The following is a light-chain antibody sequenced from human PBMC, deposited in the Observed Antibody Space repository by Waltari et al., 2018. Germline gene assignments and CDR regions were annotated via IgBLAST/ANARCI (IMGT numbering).Light chain of an antibody. V-gene: IGLV2-14*01. J-gene: IGLJ3*02. CDR3: CSFTSRSTWV. CDR2: DVS. CDR1: SRAVGGYNY. Sequence: QSALTQPASVSGSPGQSITISCTGTSRAVGGYNYVSWYQQHPGNVPKLLIFDVSNRPSGVSNRFSGSKSGNTASLTISGLQAEDESDYYCCSFTSRSTWVFGGGTKLTVL.